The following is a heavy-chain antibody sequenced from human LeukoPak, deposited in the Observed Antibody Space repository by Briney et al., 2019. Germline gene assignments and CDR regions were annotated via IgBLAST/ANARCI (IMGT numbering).Heavy chain of an antibody. Sequence: PGGSLRLSCAASGFTFSSYGMHWVRQAPGKGLEWVAVIWYDGSNKYYADSVKGRFTISRDNSKNTLYPQMNSLRAEDTAVYYCAKVDSSGSPTAFDIWGQGTMVTVSS. CDR3: AKVDSSGSPTAFDI. J-gene: IGHJ3*02. D-gene: IGHD3-22*01. CDR2: IWYDGSNK. CDR1: GFTFSSYG. V-gene: IGHV3-33*06.